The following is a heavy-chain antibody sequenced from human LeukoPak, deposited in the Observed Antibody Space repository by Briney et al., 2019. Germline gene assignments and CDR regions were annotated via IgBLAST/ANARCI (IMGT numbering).Heavy chain of an antibody. CDR3: ARCLSGSYWYFDL. D-gene: IGHD1-26*01. CDR2: ISSGSGTI. V-gene: IGHV3-48*01. Sequence: PGGSLRLSCAASGFTFSSYSMNWVRQAPGKGLEWVSYISSGSGTIYYADSVRGRFTISRDNAKNSLYLQMNSLRAEDTAVYYCARCLSGSYWYFDLWGRGTLVTVSS. CDR1: GFTFSSYS. J-gene: IGHJ2*01.